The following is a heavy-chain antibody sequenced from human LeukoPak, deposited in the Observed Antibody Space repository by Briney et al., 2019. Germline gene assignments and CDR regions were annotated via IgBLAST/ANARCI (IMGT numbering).Heavy chain of an antibody. CDR1: GGSISSGSYY. Sequence: PSQTLSLTCTVSGGSISSGSYYWSWIRQPAGKGLEWIGRIHTSGSTNYNPSLKSRVTISVDTSKNQFSLKLSSVTAADTAVYYCARDRDDILTGYYVNWFDPWGQGTLVTVSS. CDR3: ARDRDDILTGYYVNWFDP. D-gene: IGHD3-9*01. CDR2: IHTSGST. V-gene: IGHV4-61*02. J-gene: IGHJ5*02.